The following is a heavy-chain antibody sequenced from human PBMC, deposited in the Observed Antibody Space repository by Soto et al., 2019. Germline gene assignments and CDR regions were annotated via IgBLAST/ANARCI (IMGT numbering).Heavy chain of an antibody. J-gene: IGHJ4*02. Sequence: SGPTLVNPTQTLTLTCTFSGFSLNTRRMSVGWIRQPPGKALEWLALIYWDDDKRYSPSLKSRLTIIKDTSKNQVVLIMTNMDPVDTATYYCAHERVSGSRSTYFDSWGQGTLVTVSS. D-gene: IGHD1-7*01. CDR1: GFSLNTRRMS. CDR2: IYWDDDK. CDR3: AHERVSGSRSTYFDS. V-gene: IGHV2-5*02.